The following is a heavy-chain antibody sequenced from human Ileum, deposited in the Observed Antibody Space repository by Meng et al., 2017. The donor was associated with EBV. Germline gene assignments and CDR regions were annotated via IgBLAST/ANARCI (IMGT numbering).Heavy chain of an antibody. CDR2: IYHSGST. Sequence: VQLREPGPGLVKSSGTLSLTCGVSGDSMTNNNWWTWVRQPPGKGLEWIGEIYHSGSTNYNPSLQSRATISVDMSKKQFSLKLRSVTAADTAVYYCARTGVGLAFDYWGLGTLVTVSS. CDR1: GDSMTNNNW. CDR3: ARTGVGLAFDY. D-gene: IGHD2-8*01. J-gene: IGHJ4*02. V-gene: IGHV4-4*02.